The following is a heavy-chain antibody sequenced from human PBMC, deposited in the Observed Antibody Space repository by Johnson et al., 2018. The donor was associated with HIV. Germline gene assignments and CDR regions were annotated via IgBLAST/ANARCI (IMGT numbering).Heavy chain of an antibody. CDR2: ISNDGSNT. J-gene: IGHJ3*02. CDR3: ARDSGSYQGAFDI. CDR1: GFTFSSYP. Sequence: QVQLVESGGGVVQPGRSPRLSCAASGFTFSSYPMHWVRQAPGKGPERVAIISNDGSNTYFADSVKCRFTISRDKFKNTVYLQMNSLRAEDTAVYYCARDSGSYQGAFDIWGQGTMVTVSS. D-gene: IGHD1-26*01. V-gene: IGHV3-30*07.